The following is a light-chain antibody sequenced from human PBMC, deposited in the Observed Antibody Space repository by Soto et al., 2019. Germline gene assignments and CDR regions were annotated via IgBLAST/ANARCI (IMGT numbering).Light chain of an antibody. J-gene: IGLJ2*01. V-gene: IGLV2-14*01. CDR1: NSVVGGYNY. CDR2: DVS. Sequence: QSALTQPASVSGSPGQSITISCTGTNSVVGGYNYVSWYQQHPGKAPKLMIYDVSNRPSGVSNRFSGSKSGNTASLTISGLQAEDEADYYCSSYTSSSTLVFGGGTQLTVL. CDR3: SSYTSSSTLV.